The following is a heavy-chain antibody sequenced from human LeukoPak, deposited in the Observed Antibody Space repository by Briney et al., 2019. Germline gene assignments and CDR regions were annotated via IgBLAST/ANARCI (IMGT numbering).Heavy chain of an antibody. CDR2: IYYSGST. D-gene: IGHD4-11*01. J-gene: IGHJ5*02. Sequence: PSETLSLTCTVSGGSISSSSYYWGWIRQPPGKGLEWIGSIYYSGSTYYNPSLKSRVTISVDTSKNQFSLKLSSVTAADTAMYYCATYPMTTVTENWLDPWGQGTLVTVSS. V-gene: IGHV4-39*07. CDR1: GGSISSSSYY. CDR3: ATYPMTTVTENWLDP.